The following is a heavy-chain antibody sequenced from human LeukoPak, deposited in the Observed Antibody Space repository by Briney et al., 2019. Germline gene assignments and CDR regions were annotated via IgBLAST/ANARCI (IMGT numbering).Heavy chain of an antibody. D-gene: IGHD2-21*02. CDR2: ISSNGGTT. CDR3: ARGVVVTAIDY. V-gene: IGHV3-64*01. Sequence: GGSLRLSCAASGFTFSSYTMHWVRQAPGKGPEYVSVISSNGGTTYYANSVKGRFTISRDNSKNTLYLQMGSLRAEDMAVYYCARGVVVTAIDYWGQGALVTVSS. CDR1: GFTFSSYT. J-gene: IGHJ4*02.